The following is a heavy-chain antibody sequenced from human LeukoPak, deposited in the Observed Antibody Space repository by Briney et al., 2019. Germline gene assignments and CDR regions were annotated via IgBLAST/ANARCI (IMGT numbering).Heavy chain of an antibody. CDR2: IYYSGST. J-gene: IGHJ4*02. CDR1: GGSISSSSYY. D-gene: IGHD1-26*01. CDR3: ARHTRRGPPDY. Sequence: PSETLSLTCTVSGGSISSSSYYWGWIRQPPGKGLEWIESIYYSGSTYYNPSLKSRVTISVDTSKNQFSLKLSSVTAADTAVYYCARHTRRGPPDYWGQGTLVTVSS. V-gene: IGHV4-39*01.